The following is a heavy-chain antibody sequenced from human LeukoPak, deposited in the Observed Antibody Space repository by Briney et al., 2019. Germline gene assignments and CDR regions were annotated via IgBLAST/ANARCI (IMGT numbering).Heavy chain of an antibody. CDR2: INHSGST. Sequence: SETLSLTCAVYGGSFSGYYWSWIRQPPGKGLEWIGEINHSGSTNYNPSLKSRVTISVDTSKNQFSLKLSSVTAADTAVYYCARTLGYCSSTSCYGDYYYMDVWGKGTTVTVSS. CDR1: GGSFSGYY. J-gene: IGHJ6*03. D-gene: IGHD2-2*01. CDR3: ARTLGYCSSTSCYGDYYYMDV. V-gene: IGHV4-34*01.